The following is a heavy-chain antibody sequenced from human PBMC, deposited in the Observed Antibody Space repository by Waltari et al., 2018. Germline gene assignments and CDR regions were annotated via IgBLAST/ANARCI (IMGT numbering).Heavy chain of an antibody. D-gene: IGHD2-15*01. V-gene: IGHV4-59*01. J-gene: IGHJ6*03. CDR1: GGSISSYY. CDR2: IYYSGST. Sequence: QVQLQESGPGLVKPSETLSLTCTVSGGSISSYYWSWIRQPPGKGLEWIGYIYYSGSTNYTPSLKSRVTISVDTAKNQFSLKLSSVTAADTAVYYCARVGCSGGSCYKRYYYYYYYMDVWGKGTTVTVSS. CDR3: ARVGCSGGSCYKRYYYYYYYMDV.